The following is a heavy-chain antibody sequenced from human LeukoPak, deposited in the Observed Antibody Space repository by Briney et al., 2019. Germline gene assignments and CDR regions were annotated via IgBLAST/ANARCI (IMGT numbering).Heavy chain of an antibody. CDR2: ISPSGDRT. CDR3: AKGAYDYIEIAYFDY. Sequence: GGSLRLSCAASGFTFSSYAMSWVRQAPGKGLEWVSFISPSGDRTSNADSVEGRFTIPRDNTRNTLYLQMNSLRAEDTAVYYCAKGAYDYIEIAYFDYWGQGSLVTVSS. CDR1: GFTFSSYA. V-gene: IGHV3-23*01. J-gene: IGHJ4*02. D-gene: IGHD5-12*01.